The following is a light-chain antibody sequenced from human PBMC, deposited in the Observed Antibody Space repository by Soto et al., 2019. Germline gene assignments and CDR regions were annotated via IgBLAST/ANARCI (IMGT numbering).Light chain of an antibody. J-gene: IGLJ1*01. CDR3: CSYAGSCTLYV. Sequence: QSALTQPASVSGSPGQSITISCTGASSDVGSYNLVSWYQQHPGKAPKLMIYEGSKRPSGVSNRFSGSKSGNAASQTISGLQVEDEADYYCCSYAGSCTLYVLGTGTKLTVL. CDR1: SSDVGSYNL. V-gene: IGLV2-23*01. CDR2: EGS.